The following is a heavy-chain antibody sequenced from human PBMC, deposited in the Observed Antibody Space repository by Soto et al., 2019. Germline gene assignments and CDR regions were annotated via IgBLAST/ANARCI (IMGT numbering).Heavy chain of an antibody. D-gene: IGHD3-3*02. V-gene: IGHV3-23*01. CDR2: ISGSGGST. J-gene: IGHJ4*02. Sequence: PGGSLRLSCAASGFTFSSYAMSWVRQAPGKGLEWVSAISGSGGSTYYADSVKGRFTISRDNSKNTLYLQMNSLRAEDTAVYYCAKDRVEFLEWLTLFDYWGQGTLVTVSS. CDR1: GFTFSSYA. CDR3: AKDRVEFLEWLTLFDY.